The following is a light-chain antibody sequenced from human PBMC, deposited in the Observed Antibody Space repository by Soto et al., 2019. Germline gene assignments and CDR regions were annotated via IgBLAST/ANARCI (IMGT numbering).Light chain of an antibody. V-gene: IGLV2-8*01. CDR1: SRDVGGYNS. CDR3: CSFAGGNTYV. CDR2: GVS. Sequence: QYVLTQPPSASGSPGQSVTISCTGTSRDVGGYNSVSWYQQHPGKAPQLIIYGVSQRPSGVPDRFSGSKSGNTASLTVSGLQADDEADYFCCSFAGGNTYVFGSGTKLTVL. J-gene: IGLJ1*01.